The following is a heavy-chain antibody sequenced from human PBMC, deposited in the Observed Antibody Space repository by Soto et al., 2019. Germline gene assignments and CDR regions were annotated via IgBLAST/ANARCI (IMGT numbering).Heavy chain of an antibody. CDR2: ISAYNGNT. Sequence: QVQLVQSGAEVKKPGASVKVSCKASGYTFTSYGISWVRQAPGQGLEWMGWISAYNGNTNYAQKLQGRVTMTTDTSTSTTYMERRSRRSDDTAVYYCARGHEYQLLFYQSSMDVWGQGTTVTVSS. CDR3: ARGHEYQLLFYQSSMDV. CDR1: GYTFTSYG. J-gene: IGHJ6*02. D-gene: IGHD2-2*01. V-gene: IGHV1-18*01.